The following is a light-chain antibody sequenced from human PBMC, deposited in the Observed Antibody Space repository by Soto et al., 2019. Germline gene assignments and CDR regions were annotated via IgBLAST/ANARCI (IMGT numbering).Light chain of an antibody. J-gene: IGKJ2*01. V-gene: IGKV1-27*01. Sequence: DIQMTQSPSSLSASVGDRVTITCRASQGISNYLAWYQQKPGKVPKLLIYAASTLQSGVPSRFRGSGSGTEVTLTIISLQPEDVASCYCRVYNSGPPTYIFGQGTKLEIK. CDR1: QGISNY. CDR3: RVYNSGPPTYI. CDR2: AAS.